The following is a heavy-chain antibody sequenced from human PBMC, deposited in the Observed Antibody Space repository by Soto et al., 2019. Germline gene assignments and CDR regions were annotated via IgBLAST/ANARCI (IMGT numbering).Heavy chain of an antibody. D-gene: IGHD3-22*01. CDR1: GFIFSNAW. V-gene: IGHV3-15*07. CDR2: IKSKVDGETI. J-gene: IGHJ4*02. Sequence: EEPLVESGGGLVKSGGSLRLSCATSGFIFSNAWMNWVRQAPGKGLEWVGRIKSKVDGETIDYAAPVKGRFTISRDDSKNTVYLQMNSLKSEDTAVYYCSTGGYFLDYWGQGTLVTVSS. CDR3: STGGYFLDY.